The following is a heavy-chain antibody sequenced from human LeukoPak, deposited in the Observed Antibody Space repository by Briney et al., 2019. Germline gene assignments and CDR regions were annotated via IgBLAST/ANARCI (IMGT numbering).Heavy chain of an antibody. CDR3: ARGLKYYYDSSGYYGGDY. D-gene: IGHD3-22*01. CDR2: ISNTGDTK. J-gene: IGHJ4*02. Sequence: GGSLRLSCAASGFIFNDFYMSWVRQAPGKGLEWLSYISNTGDTKYYAASVRGRFTISRDNADNSLSLQLDSLRDEDTGIYYCARGLKYYYDSSGYYGGDYWGQGTPVTVSS. V-gene: IGHV3-11*01. CDR1: GFIFNDFY.